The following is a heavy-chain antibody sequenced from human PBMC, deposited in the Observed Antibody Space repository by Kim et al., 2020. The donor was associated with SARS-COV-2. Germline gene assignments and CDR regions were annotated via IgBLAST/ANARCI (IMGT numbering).Heavy chain of an antibody. D-gene: IGHD6-13*01. CDR3: ARGYSSSWYSWGSWYFDL. J-gene: IGHJ2*01. CDR1: GFTFSDYY. V-gene: IGHV3-11*01. Sequence: GGSLRLSCAASGFTFSDYYMSWIRQAPGKGLEWVSYISSSGSTIYYADSVKGRFTISRDNAKNSLYLQMNSLRAEDTAVYYCARGYSSSWYSWGSWYFDLWGRGTLVTVSS. CDR2: ISSSGSTI.